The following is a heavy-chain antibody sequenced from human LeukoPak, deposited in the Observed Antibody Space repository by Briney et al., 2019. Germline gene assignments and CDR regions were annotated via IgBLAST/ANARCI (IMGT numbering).Heavy chain of an antibody. CDR3: ARWALGYKHMDV. V-gene: IGHV1-69*05. J-gene: IGHJ6*03. D-gene: IGHD5-12*01. CDR1: GGTFTTHA. CDR2: IIPIVGTP. Sequence: APVKVSCKASGGTFTTHAISWVREAPGQGLEWMGGIIPIVGTPNYAQKFQGRVTITTDESTNTAYMELSSLRSEDTAVYYCARWALGYKHMDVWGKGTTVTVSS.